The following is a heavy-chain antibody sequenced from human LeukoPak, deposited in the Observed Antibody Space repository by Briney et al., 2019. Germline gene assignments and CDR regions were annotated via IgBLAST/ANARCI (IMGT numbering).Heavy chain of an antibody. Sequence: PGGSLRLSCAASGFTFSSYSMNWVRQAPGKGLEWVSYISSSSSTIYYADSVKGRFTISRDNAKNSLYLQMNSLRAEDTAVYYCARVLGYCSGGSCNYYFDYWGQGTLVTVSS. V-gene: IGHV3-48*01. CDR1: GFTFSSYS. CDR3: ARVLGYCSGGSCNYYFDY. CDR2: ISSSSSTI. D-gene: IGHD2-15*01. J-gene: IGHJ4*02.